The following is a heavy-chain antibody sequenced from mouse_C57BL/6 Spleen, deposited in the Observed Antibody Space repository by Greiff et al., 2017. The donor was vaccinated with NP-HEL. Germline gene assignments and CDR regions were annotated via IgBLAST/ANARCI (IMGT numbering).Heavy chain of an antibody. D-gene: IGHD2-2*01. CDR2: INPNNGGT. J-gene: IGHJ3*01. Sequence: VQLKQSGPELVKPGASVKIPCKASGYTFTDYNMDWVKQSHGKSLEWIGDINPNNGGTIYNQKFKGKATLTVDKSSSTAYMELRSLTSEDTAVYYCAREGGNGYDETWFAYWGQGTLVTVSA. CDR3: AREGGNGYDETWFAY. CDR1: GYTFTDYN. V-gene: IGHV1-18*01.